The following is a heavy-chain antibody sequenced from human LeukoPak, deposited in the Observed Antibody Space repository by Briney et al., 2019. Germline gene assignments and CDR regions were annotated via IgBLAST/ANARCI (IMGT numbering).Heavy chain of an antibody. CDR1: GFTFSSYSM. D-gene: IGHD3-10*01. Sequence: GSLRLSCAASGFTFSSYSMNWVRQPPGKGQEWIGQVYHDGGTKYNPSLKSRVTILVDKSKNQFSLKLSSVTAADTAVYFCASQYGSGHYHFDYWGQGTLVFVSP. V-gene: IGHV4-4*01. J-gene: IGHJ4*02. CDR3: ASQYGSGHYHFDY. CDR2: VYHDGGT.